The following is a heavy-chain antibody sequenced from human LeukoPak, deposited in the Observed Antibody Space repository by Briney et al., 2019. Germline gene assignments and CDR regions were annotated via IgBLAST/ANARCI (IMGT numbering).Heavy chain of an antibody. V-gene: IGHV3-7*01. J-gene: IGHJ4*02. Sequence: GGTLRLSCAASGFTFSNYWMSWVRQAPGKGLEWVANINQDGSEKYYVDSVKGRFTISRDNAKNSLYLQMDSLRTEDTAVYYCAREGVLWFGESTFNYWGQGTLVTVSS. CDR1: GFTFSNYW. D-gene: IGHD3-10*01. CDR2: INQDGSEK. CDR3: AREGVLWFGESTFNY.